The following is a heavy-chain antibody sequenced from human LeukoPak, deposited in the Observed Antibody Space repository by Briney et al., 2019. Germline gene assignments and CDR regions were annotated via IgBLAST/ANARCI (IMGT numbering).Heavy chain of an antibody. Sequence: PGGSLRLSCAASGFTFNTYTMNWVRQAPGKGLEWVSYISGSSGIIDYADSVRGRFTISRDNSRNTLYLQMNSLRAEDTAVYFCASEYNIGGFDYWGQGTLVTVSS. CDR2: ISGSSGII. V-gene: IGHV3-48*01. J-gene: IGHJ4*02. D-gene: IGHD6-19*01. CDR1: GFTFNTYT. CDR3: ASEYNIGGFDY.